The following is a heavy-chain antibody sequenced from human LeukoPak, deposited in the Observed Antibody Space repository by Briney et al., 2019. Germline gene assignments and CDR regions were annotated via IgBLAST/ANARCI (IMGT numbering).Heavy chain of an antibody. J-gene: IGHJ4*02. CDR2: IRYDGSNK. D-gene: IGHD3-10*01. Sequence: PGGSLRLSCVASGFTLSRYGMHWVRQAPGKGLEWVAFIRYDGSNKYYAGSVKGRFTISRDNAKNSLYLQMNSLRAEDTALYYCARPGGYYYGSGSYYPFDYWGQGTLVTVSS. V-gene: IGHV3-30*02. CDR3: ARPGGYYYGSGSYYPFDY. CDR1: GFTLSRYG.